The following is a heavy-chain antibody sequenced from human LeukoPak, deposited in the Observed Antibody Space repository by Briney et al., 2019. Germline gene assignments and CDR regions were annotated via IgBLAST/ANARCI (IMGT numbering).Heavy chain of an antibody. CDR1: GGSISSGSYY. J-gene: IGHJ4*02. CDR2: IYTSGST. D-gene: IGHD3-10*01. Sequence: SETLSLTCTVSGGSISSGSYYWSWIRQPAGKGLEWIGRIYTSGSTNYNPSLKSRVTISVDTSKNQFSLKLSSVAAADTAVYYCARGGFGSGSNPPDYWGQGTLVTVSS. V-gene: IGHV4-61*02. CDR3: ARGGFGSGSNPPDY.